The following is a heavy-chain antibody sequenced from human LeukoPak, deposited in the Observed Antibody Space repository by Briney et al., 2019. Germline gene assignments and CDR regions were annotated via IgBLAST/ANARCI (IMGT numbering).Heavy chain of an antibody. CDR3: ARGSTVRADDAFDI. J-gene: IGHJ3*02. V-gene: IGHV3-72*01. CDR2: TRNKANSYTT. D-gene: IGHD4-17*01. CDR1: GFTFSDHY. Sequence: GGSLRLSCAASGFTFSDHYMDWVRQAPGKGLEWVGRTRNKANSYTTEYAASVKGRSTISRDDSNNSLYLQMNSLKTEDTAVYYCARGSTVRADDAFDIWGQGTMVTVSS.